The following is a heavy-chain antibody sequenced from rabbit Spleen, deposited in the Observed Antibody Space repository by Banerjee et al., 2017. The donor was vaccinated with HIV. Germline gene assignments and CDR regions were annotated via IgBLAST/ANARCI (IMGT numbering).Heavy chain of an antibody. J-gene: IGHJ2*01. V-gene: IGHV1S40*01. CDR2: IDIGSSGFT. CDR3: ARDLDGVIGWNFGC. CDR1: GVSFSSSSY. Sequence: QSLEESGGDLVKPGASLTLTCTASGVSFSSSSYMCWVRQAPGKGLEWIACIDIGSSGFTYFATWAKGRFTFSKTSSTTATLQMTSLTAADTATYFCARDLDGVIGWNFGCWGQGTLVTVS. D-gene: IGHD1-1*01.